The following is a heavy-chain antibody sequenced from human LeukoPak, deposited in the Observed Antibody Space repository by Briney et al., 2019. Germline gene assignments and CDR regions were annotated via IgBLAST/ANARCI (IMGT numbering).Heavy chain of an antibody. D-gene: IGHD3-10*02. J-gene: IGHJ6*04. CDR2: ISSSGSTI. CDR1: GFTFSSYP. CDR3: AELGITMIGGV. V-gene: IGHV3-48*03. Sequence: GGSLRLSCAASGFTFSSYPLNWVRQAPGKGLEWVSYISSSGSTIYYADSVKGRFTISRDNAKNSLYLQMNSLRAEDTAVYYCAELGITMIGGVWGKGTTVTISS.